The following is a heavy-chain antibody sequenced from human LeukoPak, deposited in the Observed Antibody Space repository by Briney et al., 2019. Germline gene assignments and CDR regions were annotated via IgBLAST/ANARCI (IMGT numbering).Heavy chain of an antibody. CDR1: GYSFTTYW. CDR3: ARRMPTADAFDI. J-gene: IGHJ3*02. V-gene: IGHV5-51*01. Sequence: GESLKISCKGSGYSFTTYWIGWVRQMPGKGLGWMGIIYPGDSDTRYSPSFQGQVTISADKSISTAYLQWSSLKASDSAMYYCARRMPTADAFDIWGQGTMVTVSS. D-gene: IGHD4-17*01. CDR2: IYPGDSDT.